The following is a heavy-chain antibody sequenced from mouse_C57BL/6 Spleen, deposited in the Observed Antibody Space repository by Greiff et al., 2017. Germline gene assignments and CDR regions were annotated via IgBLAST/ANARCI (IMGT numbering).Heavy chain of an antibody. D-gene: IGHD1-1*01. Sequence: VQLQQSGAELARPGASVKLSCKASGYTFPSYGISWLNQRPGQGLEWIGKIYPRSGKTYYNEKFKGKATLTADKSSSTAYMELRSLTSEDSAVYFCARNYGSSYGWYFDVWGTGTTVTVSS. CDR2: IYPRSGKT. CDR3: ARNYGSSYGWYFDV. J-gene: IGHJ1*03. CDR1: GYTFPSYG. V-gene: IGHV1-81*01.